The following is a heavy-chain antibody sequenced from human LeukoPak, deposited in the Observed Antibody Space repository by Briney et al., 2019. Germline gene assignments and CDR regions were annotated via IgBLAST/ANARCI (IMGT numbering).Heavy chain of an antibody. CDR3: ARGRGYNSFDY. Sequence: SETLSLTCAVYGGSFSCYYWSWIRQPPGKGLEWIGEINHSGSTNYNPSLKSRVTMSVDTSKNQFSQKLNSVTAADTAVYYCARGRGYNSFDYWGQGTLVTVSS. CDR2: INHSGST. V-gene: IGHV4-34*01. J-gene: IGHJ4*02. D-gene: IGHD3-16*02. CDR1: GGSFSCYY.